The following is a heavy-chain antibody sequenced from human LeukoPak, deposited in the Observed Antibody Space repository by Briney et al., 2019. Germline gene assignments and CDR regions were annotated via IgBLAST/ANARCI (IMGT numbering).Heavy chain of an antibody. CDR3: AKRLTVVGTSPWTD. J-gene: IGHJ4*02. D-gene: IGHD6-19*01. Sequence: GGSLRLSCAASGFTFNTFAMNWVRQVPGKGLEWVSGIGASGGNTYYADSVKGRFTISRDNSKNALYLQMNSLRAEDTAVYYCAKRLTVVGTSPWTDWGQGTLVTVSS. V-gene: IGHV3-23*01. CDR2: IGASGGNT. CDR1: GFTFNTFA.